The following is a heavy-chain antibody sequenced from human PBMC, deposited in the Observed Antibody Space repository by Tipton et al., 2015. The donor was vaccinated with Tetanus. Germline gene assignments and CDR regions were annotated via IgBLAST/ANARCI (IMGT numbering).Heavy chain of an antibody. CDR2: IKRDGSEK. D-gene: IGHD3-22*01. J-gene: IGHJ3*01. CDR1: GFTFSSYW. CDR3: AVYDSSGYYLH. Sequence: SGFTFSSYWMSWVRQAPGKGLEWVANIKRDGSEKYYVDSVKGRFTISRDNAKNSLYLQMNSLRAEDTAVYYCAVYDSSGYYLHWGQGTMVTVSS. V-gene: IGHV3-7*01.